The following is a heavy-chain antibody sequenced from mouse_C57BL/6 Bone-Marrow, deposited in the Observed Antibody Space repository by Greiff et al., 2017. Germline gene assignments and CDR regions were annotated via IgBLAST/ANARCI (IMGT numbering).Heavy chain of an antibody. Sequence: VQLQQSGAELARPGASVKLSCKASGYTFTSYGISWVKQRTGQGLEWIGEIYPRSGNTYYTEKFKGKATLTADKSSSTAYMELRSLTSEDSAVYFCASGYGSSYCYAMDYWGQGTSVTVSS. J-gene: IGHJ4*01. D-gene: IGHD1-1*01. CDR1: GYTFTSYG. CDR3: ASGYGSSYCYAMDY. CDR2: IYPRSGNT. V-gene: IGHV1-81*01.